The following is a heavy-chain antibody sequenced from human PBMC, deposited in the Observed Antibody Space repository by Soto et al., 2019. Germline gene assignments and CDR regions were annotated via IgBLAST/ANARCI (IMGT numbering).Heavy chain of an antibody. CDR2: VSFDGSNK. CDR3: ARDQTGITTAGGGRIDH. D-gene: IGHD6-13*01. Sequence: QVQLVESGGGVVQPGRSLILSCAASGFTFSTHAMHWVRQAPGKGLECVAIVSFDGSNKYYADSVKGRFTISRDNSKNTLYLQMSGLTPEDTAVYYCARDQTGITTAGGGRIDHWGQGTLVTVSS. CDR1: GFTFSTHA. V-gene: IGHV3-30-3*01. J-gene: IGHJ4*02.